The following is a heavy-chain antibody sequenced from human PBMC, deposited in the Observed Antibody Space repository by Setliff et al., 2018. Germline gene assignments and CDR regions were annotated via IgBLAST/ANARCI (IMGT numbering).Heavy chain of an antibody. D-gene: IGHD3-22*01. Sequence: LSLTCAASGGTFSDYYWTLIRQPPGKGLEWVSSVSGSGMTRDYTDSVKGRFTVSRDSSQNKIHLQMDSLRAEDTGKYFCARADSDSYYPYYFDFWGQGVLVTVSS. V-gene: IGHV3-11*01. J-gene: IGHJ4*02. CDR2: VSGSGMTR. CDR3: ARADSDSYYPYYFDF. CDR1: GGTFSDYY.